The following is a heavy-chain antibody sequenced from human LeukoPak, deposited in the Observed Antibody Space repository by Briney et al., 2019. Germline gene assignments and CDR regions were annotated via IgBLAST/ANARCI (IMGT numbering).Heavy chain of an antibody. CDR3: ARGRSSDY. J-gene: IGHJ4*02. D-gene: IGHD6-6*01. CDR2: ISYSGTT. CDR1: GGSIISNSYY. V-gene: IGHV4-39*07. Sequence: PSETLSLTCSVSGGSIISNSYYWGCIRQPPGKGLEWIGSISYSGTTYYNPSLKSRVTISVDTSKNQFSLKLSSVTAADTAVYYCARGRSSDYWGQGTLVTVSS.